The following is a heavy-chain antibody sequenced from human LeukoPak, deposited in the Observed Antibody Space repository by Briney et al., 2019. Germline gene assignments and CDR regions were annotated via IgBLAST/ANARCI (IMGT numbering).Heavy chain of an antibody. D-gene: IGHD2-21*01. CDR1: GGSIGSSSYY. Sequence: PSETLSLTCTVSGGSIGSSSYYWGWIRQPPGKGLEWIGSIYYSGSTYYNPSLESRVTISADTSNNQFSLKLTSVTAADTAVFYCARRVRGRDNRYFDLWGRGTLITVSS. V-gene: IGHV4-39*01. CDR3: ARRVRGRDNRYFDL. J-gene: IGHJ2*01. CDR2: IYYSGST.